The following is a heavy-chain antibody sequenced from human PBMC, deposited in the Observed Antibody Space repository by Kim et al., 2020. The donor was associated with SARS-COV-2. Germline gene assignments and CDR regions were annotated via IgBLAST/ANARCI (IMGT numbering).Heavy chain of an antibody. V-gene: IGHV3-11*05. CDR3: ARDTTALTADNFYGLDV. Sequence: SVKGRFTIAGDNAKNSLYLQMNSLTAEDTAVYYCARDTTALTADNFYGLDVWGQGTTVTVSS. D-gene: IGHD7-27*01. J-gene: IGHJ6*02.